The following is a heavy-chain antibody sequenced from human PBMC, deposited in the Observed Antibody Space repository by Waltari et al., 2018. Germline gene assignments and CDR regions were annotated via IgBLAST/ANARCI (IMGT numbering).Heavy chain of an antibody. CDR2: IIQAGSDK. J-gene: IGHJ4*02. Sequence: EVQLVESGGTLVQPGGSLRLSCAVSGLTFSRFWMTWVRQAPGKGLEWVANIIQAGSDKHYVDSVKGRFTISRDNAKNSLSLQMNSLRAEDTAVYYCASGGHVDYCGQGTLVTVSS. V-gene: IGHV3-7*01. CDR3: ASGGHVDY. CDR1: GLTFSRFW.